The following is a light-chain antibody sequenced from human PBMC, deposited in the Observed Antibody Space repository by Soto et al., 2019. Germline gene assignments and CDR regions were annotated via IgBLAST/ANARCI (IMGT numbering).Light chain of an antibody. Sequence: QSVLTQPPSVSAAPGQRVTISCTESDSNIGAGYDVHWYQQLPGTAPKLLIYANTNRPSGVPDRFSGSKSGTSASLAITGLQAEDEADYYCQSYDSSLRGVFGGGTQLTVL. CDR2: ANT. CDR1: DSNIGAGYD. J-gene: IGLJ3*02. V-gene: IGLV1-40*01. CDR3: QSYDSSLRGV.